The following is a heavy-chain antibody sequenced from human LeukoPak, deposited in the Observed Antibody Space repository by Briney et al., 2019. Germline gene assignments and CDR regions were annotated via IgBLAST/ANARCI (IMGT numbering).Heavy chain of an antibody. V-gene: IGHV1-18*01. CDR3: ARALWHRTGDYYYGMDV. D-gene: IGHD2/OR15-2a*01. CDR1: GYTFTSYG. J-gene: IGHJ6*02. Sequence: ASVKVSCKASGYTFTSYGISWVRQAPGQGLEWMGWISVYNDKTNYAQKLQGRVTMTTDTSTNTAYMELRSLRSDDTAVYYCARALWHRTGDYYYGMDVWGQGTTVTVSS. CDR2: ISVYNDKT.